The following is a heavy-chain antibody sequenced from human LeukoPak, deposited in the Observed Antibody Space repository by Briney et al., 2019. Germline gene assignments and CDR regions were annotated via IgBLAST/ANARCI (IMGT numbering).Heavy chain of an antibody. D-gene: IGHD2-15*01. CDR2: INWNGGST. CDR1: GFTFDDYG. CDR3: AKNGDRGAYCTGGTCYPYFYYYMDV. V-gene: IGHV3-20*04. J-gene: IGHJ6*03. Sequence: GGSLRLSCAASGFTFDDYGMSWVRQAPGKGLAWVSGINWNGGSTGYADSVKGRFTISRDNAKNSLYLQMNSLRAEDTAIYYCAKNGDRGAYCTGGTCYPYFYYYMDVWGKGTTVTI.